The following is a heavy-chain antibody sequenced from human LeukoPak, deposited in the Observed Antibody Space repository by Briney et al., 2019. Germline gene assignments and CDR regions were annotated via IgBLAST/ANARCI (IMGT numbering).Heavy chain of an antibody. D-gene: IGHD3-22*01. CDR2: IYPGDSET. Sequence: GESLKISCKASGYSFSNYNIAWVRQMPGKGLEWMGIIYPGDSETTYSPSFQGQVTISADKSLTTIYLQWSSLKASDPAMYYYARLDEGYYYDSGGFYYWGQGTLVTVSS. CDR3: ARLDEGYYYDSGGFYY. CDR1: GYSFSNYN. V-gene: IGHV5-51*01. J-gene: IGHJ4*02.